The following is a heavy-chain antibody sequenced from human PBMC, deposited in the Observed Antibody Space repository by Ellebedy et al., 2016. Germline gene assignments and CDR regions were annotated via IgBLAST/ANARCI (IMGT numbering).Heavy chain of an antibody. J-gene: IGHJ4*02. CDR3: ARHGSSRGYFDY. D-gene: IGHD3-22*01. CDR1: GGSFSGDY. Sequence: SETLSLTCAVYGGSFSGDYWSWIRQPPGKGLEWIGSIYYSGSTYYNPSLKSRVTISVDTSKNQFSLKLSSVTAADTAVYYCARHGSSRGYFDYWGQGTLVTVSS. CDR2: IYYSGST. V-gene: IGHV4-34*01.